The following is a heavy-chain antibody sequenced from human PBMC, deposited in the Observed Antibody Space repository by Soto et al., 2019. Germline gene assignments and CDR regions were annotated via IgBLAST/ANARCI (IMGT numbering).Heavy chain of an antibody. J-gene: IGHJ4*02. CDR1: GGSISSYY. CDR3: ARVPLLITGTEVYFDY. V-gene: IGHV4-59*01. Sequence: SETLSLTCTVSGGSISSYYWSWIRQPPGRGLEWIGYIYYSGSTNHNPSLKSRVTISVDTSKNQFSLKLSSVTAADTAVYYCARVPLLITGTEVYFDYWGQGTLVTVSS. CDR2: IYYSGST. D-gene: IGHD1-7*01.